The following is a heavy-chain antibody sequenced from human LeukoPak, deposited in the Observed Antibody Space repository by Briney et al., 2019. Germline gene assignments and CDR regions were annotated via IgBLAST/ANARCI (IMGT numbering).Heavy chain of an antibody. Sequence: ASVKVSCKASGYTFTSYAMNWVRQAPGQGLEWMGWINTNTRNPTYAQGFTGRFVFSLDTSVSTAYLQISSLKAEDTAVYYCARDQGVYYDILTGYYRGNAFDIWGQGTMVTVSS. CDR1: GYTFTSYA. D-gene: IGHD3-9*01. CDR2: INTNTRNP. J-gene: IGHJ3*02. CDR3: ARDQGVYYDILTGYYRGNAFDI. V-gene: IGHV7-4-1*02.